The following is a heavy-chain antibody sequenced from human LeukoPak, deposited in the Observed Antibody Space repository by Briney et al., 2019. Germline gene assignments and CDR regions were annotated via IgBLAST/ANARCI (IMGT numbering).Heavy chain of an antibody. Sequence: GDSVKVSCKASGYTFSGTGWYLYWLRQAPGQGLECMGWIYPNNGATAYAQKFQGRVAMTRDTSISTAYMELRRLRPDDTAVYYCARPYYYDSRIDPWGQGTLVTVSS. CDR3: ARPYYYDSRIDP. CDR1: GYTFSGTGWY. D-gene: IGHD3-22*01. V-gene: IGHV1-2*02. J-gene: IGHJ5*02. CDR2: IYPNNGAT.